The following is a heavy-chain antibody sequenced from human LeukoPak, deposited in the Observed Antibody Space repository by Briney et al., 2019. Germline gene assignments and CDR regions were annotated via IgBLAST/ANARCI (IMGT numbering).Heavy chain of an antibody. D-gene: IGHD2-15*01. J-gene: IGHJ5*02. CDR2: ISGSGGST. Sequence: AGGSLRLSCAASGFTFSSYAMSWVRQAPGKGLEWVSAISGSGGSTYYADSVKGRFTISRDNSKNTLYLQMNSLRSDDTAVYYCARDGGSYCSGGSCYPARWFDPWGQGTLVTVSS. CDR3: ARDGGSYCSGGSCYPARWFDP. CDR1: GFTFSSYA. V-gene: IGHV3-23*01.